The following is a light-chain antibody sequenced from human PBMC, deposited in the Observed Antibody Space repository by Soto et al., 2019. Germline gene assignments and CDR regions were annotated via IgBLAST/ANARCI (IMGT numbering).Light chain of an antibody. Sequence: QSVLTQPPSVSGAPGQRVTISCTGNSANIGAGYDVNWYQQLPGTAPKLLIYDDNNRPSGVPDRFSGSTSGTSASLAITGLQAEDEADYYCQAYDYSLTAFVFGGGTKLTVL. CDR2: DDN. V-gene: IGLV1-40*01. J-gene: IGLJ3*02. CDR3: QAYDYSLTAFV. CDR1: SANIGAGYD.